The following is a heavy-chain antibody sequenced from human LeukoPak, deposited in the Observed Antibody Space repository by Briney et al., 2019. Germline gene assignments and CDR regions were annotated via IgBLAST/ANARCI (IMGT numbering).Heavy chain of an antibody. J-gene: IGHJ4*02. D-gene: IGHD1-1*01. CDR3: AKPLDYGTTYDH. Sequence: GGSLRLSCAASGFTFSGSWMSWVRQAPGQGLEWVASIHPDESAIFYLASVMGRFTISRDNARNLLFLQMNTLRADDTAVYYCAKPLDYGTTYDHWGQGALVTVSS. CDR1: GFTFSGSW. CDR2: IHPDESAI. V-gene: IGHV3-7*01.